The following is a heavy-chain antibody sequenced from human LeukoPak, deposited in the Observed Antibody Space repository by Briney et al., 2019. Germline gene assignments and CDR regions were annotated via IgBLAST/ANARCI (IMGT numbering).Heavy chain of an antibody. V-gene: IGHV4-59*01. D-gene: IGHD3-22*01. CDR2: VSDRGYT. CDR3: ARHLDYDSSPSDAFDI. J-gene: IGHJ3*02. CDR1: GGSIISYY. Sequence: SETLSLTCTVSGGSIISYYWSWIRQPPGKGLEWIGCVSDRGYTNYSPSLKSRATISIDTSKHQFSLKLSSVTTSDTAVYYCARHLDYDSSPSDAFDIWGQGTMVTVSS.